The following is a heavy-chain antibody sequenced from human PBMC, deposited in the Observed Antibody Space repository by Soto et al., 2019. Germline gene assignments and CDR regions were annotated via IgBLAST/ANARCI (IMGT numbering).Heavy chain of an antibody. D-gene: IGHD2-2*01. CDR2: ISSSSSTI. CDR1: GFTFSSYS. Sequence: GGSLRLFCAASGFTFSSYSMNWVRQAPGKGLEWVSYISSSSSTIYYADSVKGRFTISRDNAKNSLYLQMNSLRAEDTAVYYCARVKGYCSSTSCSLDAFDIWGQGTMVTVSS. J-gene: IGHJ3*02. CDR3: ARVKGYCSSTSCSLDAFDI. V-gene: IGHV3-48*01.